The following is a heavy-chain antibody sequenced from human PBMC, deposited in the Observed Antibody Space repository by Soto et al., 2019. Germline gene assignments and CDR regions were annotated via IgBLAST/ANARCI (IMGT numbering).Heavy chain of an antibody. J-gene: IGHJ4*02. CDR2: ISDSGSS. CDR3: ARTTFYDIFTAYYSLFDY. CDR1: GGSISSGRFY. D-gene: IGHD3-9*01. V-gene: IGHV4-31*03. Sequence: QVQLQESGPGLVKPSQTLTLTCTVSGGSISSGRFYWNGIRQHPGKGLEWIGHISDSGSSYYNPSLESRVTISVDTSENQFSLKLSAVTAADTAVYFCARTTFYDIFTAYYSLFDYWGQGTKVTVSS.